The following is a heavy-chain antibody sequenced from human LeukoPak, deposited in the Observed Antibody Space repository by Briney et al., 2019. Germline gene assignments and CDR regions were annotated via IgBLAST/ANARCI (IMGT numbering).Heavy chain of an antibody. CDR3: ARGGYCSGGSCYPKEDWFDP. J-gene: IGHJ5*02. V-gene: IGHV4-38-2*02. CDR2: IYHSGST. Sequence: PSETLSLTCTVSGYSISSGYYWGWIRQPPGKGLEWIGSIYHSGSTYYNPSLKSRVTISVDTSKNQFSLKLSSVTAADTAVYYCARGGYCSGGSCYPKEDWFDPWGQGTLVTVSS. D-gene: IGHD2-15*01. CDR1: GYSISSGYY.